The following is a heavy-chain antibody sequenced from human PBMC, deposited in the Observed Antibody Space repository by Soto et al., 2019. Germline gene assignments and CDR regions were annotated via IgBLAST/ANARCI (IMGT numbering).Heavy chain of an antibody. Sequence: SVKVSCKASGGTFCSYASSWVRQTPGQGVEWMGGIIPIFGTANYAEKFQGRFTITAHESTSTAYMELSSLRSEDTAVYYCARAPVAASYYYYGMDVWGQGTTVTVSS. J-gene: IGHJ6*02. CDR3: ARAPVAASYYYYGMDV. D-gene: IGHD2-15*01. CDR1: GGTFCSYA. CDR2: IIPIFGTA. V-gene: IGHV1-69*13.